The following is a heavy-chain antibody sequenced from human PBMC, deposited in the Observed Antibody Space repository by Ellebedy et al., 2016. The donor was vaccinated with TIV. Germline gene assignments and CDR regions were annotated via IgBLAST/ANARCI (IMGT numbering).Heavy chain of an antibody. Sequence: GESLKISXQGSGYSFTTYCIGRLRQMPGKGLEWMGIVNPGDSDTSYSPSFQGQVTISVDKSITTAYLQWNSLKASDTAMYYCAKRDGDWGSWGQGTLVTVSS. CDR2: VNPGDSDT. CDR3: AKRDGDWGS. D-gene: IGHD2-21*01. J-gene: IGHJ5*02. CDR1: GYSFTTYC. V-gene: IGHV5-51*01.